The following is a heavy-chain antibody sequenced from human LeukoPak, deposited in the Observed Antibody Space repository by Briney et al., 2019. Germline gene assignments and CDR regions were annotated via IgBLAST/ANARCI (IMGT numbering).Heavy chain of an antibody. J-gene: IGHJ6*02. V-gene: IGHV3-23*01. Sequence: PGGSLRLSCAASGFIFTTYAMSWVRQAPGKGLEWVSGISGSGDSTYYADSVKGRFSISRDNSKNTLYLQMNSLRAEDTAVYYCARGDYDKYGMDVWGQGTTVTVSS. CDR3: ARGDYDKYGMDV. CDR2: ISGSGDST. CDR1: GFIFTTYA.